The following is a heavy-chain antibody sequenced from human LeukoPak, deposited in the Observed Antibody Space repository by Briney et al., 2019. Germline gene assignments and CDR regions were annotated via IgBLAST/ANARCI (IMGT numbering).Heavy chain of an antibody. CDR1: GGTFSSYA. Sequence: ASVKVSCKASGGTFSSYAISWVRQAPGQGLEWMGRIIPIFGTANYAQKFQGRVTITTDESTSTAYMELSSLRSEDTAVYYCARDVSGYDPDTRFDYWGQGTLVTASS. CDR2: IIPIFGTA. J-gene: IGHJ4*02. V-gene: IGHV1-69*05. CDR3: ARDVSGYDPDTRFDY. D-gene: IGHD5-12*01.